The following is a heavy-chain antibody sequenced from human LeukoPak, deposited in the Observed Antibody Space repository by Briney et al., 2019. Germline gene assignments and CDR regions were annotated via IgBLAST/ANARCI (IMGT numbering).Heavy chain of an antibody. V-gene: IGHV3-48*03. CDR2: ITSSGSTI. J-gene: IGHJ4*02. D-gene: IGHD6-19*01. CDR1: GFTFSSYE. CDR3: ARSTSKSGIVVAGTN. Sequence: PGGSLRLSCAASGFTFSSYEMNWVRQAPGKGLEWVSYITSSGSTIYYADSVKGRFTISRDHAKNTLYLQMNSLRAEDTAVYYCARSTSKSGIVVAGTNWGQGTLVTVSS.